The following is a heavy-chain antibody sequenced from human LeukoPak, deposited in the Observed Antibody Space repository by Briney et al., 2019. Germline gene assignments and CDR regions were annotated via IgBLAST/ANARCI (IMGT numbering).Heavy chain of an antibody. CDR3: AKDWGTAVGIFDY. CDR2: IRSRVNSYAT. J-gene: IGHJ4*02. V-gene: IGHV3-73*01. D-gene: IGHD6-13*01. CDR1: GFTFSGSA. Sequence: PGGSLRLSCVASGFTFSGSAMHWVRQASGKGLEWVGRIRSRVNSYATSYGASVKGRFTISRDDSKNTAYLQMNSLKTEDTAVYYCAKDWGTAVGIFDYWGQGTLVAVSS.